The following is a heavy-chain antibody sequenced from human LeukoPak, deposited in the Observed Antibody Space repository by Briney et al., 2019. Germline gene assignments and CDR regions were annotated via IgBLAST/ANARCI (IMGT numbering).Heavy chain of an antibody. D-gene: IGHD5-18*01. V-gene: IGHV3-48*03. J-gene: IGHJ6*03. CDR2: ISSSGSTI. CDR1: GFTFSSYE. Sequence: GGSLRLSCAASGFTFSSYEMNWVRQAPGKGLEWVSYISSSGSTIYYADSVKGRFTISRDNAKNSLYLQMNSLRAEDTAVYYCAKASRGYSYGPLYYYYYYYMDVWGKGTTVTVSS. CDR3: AKASRGYSYGPLYYYYYYYMDV.